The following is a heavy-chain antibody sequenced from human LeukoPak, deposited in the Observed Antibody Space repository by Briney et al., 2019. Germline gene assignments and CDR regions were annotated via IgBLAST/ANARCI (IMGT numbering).Heavy chain of an antibody. V-gene: IGHV4-30-4*08. CDR2: IYYSWST. D-gene: IGHD3/OR15-3a*01. Sequence: SETLSLTCTVSGGSISSGDYYWSWIRQPPGKGLEWIGYIYYSWSTYYNPSLKSRVTISVDTSKTQFSLKLSSVTAADTAVYYCARWTGLSAAFDIWGQGTMVTVSS. CDR1: GGSISSGDYY. CDR3: ARWTGLSAAFDI. J-gene: IGHJ3*02.